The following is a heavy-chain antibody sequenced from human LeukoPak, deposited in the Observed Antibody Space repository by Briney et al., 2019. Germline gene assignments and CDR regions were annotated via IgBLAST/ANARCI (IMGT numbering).Heavy chain of an antibody. V-gene: IGHV3-11*06. J-gene: IGHJ4*02. CDR2: ISSDRSYT. CDR3: ARDLRGYSGYNYYDY. CDR1: GGSFSGYY. Sequence: LSRTCAVYGGSFSGYYWSWIRQAPGKGLKWVSYISSDRSYTNYADSVKGRFTISRDNAKNSLYLQMNSLRAEDTAVYYCARDLRGYSGYNYYDYWGQGTLVTVSS. D-gene: IGHD5-12*01.